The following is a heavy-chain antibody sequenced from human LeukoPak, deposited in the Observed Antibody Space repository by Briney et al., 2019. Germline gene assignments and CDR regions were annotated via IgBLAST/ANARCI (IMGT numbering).Heavy chain of an antibody. V-gene: IGHV3-30*09. CDR1: GFTFSSYA. D-gene: IGHD6-19*01. Sequence: GGSLRLSCAASGFTFSSYAMHWVRQAPGKGLEWVAVISYDGSNKYYADSVKGRFAISRDNSKNTLYLQMNSLRAKDTAVYYCASLIRGLVRGDNWFDPWGQGTLVTVSS. J-gene: IGHJ5*02. CDR3: ASLIRGLVRGDNWFDP. CDR2: ISYDGSNK.